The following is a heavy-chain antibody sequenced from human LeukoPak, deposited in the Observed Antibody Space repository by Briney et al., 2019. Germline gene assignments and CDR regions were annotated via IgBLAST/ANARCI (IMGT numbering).Heavy chain of an antibody. V-gene: IGHV3-30*02. Sequence: GGSLRLSCAASGFTFSSYGMHWVRQAPGKGLEWVAFIRYDGSNKYYADSVKGRFTISRDNSKNTLYLQMNSLRAEDTAVYHCAKGLAARPLGDYWGQGTPVTVSS. J-gene: IGHJ4*02. CDR2: IRYDGSNK. CDR3: AKGLAARPLGDY. D-gene: IGHD6-6*01. CDR1: GFTFSSYG.